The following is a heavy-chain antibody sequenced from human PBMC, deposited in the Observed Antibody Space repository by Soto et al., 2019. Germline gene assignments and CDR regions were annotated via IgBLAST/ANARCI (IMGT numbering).Heavy chain of an antibody. V-gene: IGHV4-31*03. CDR3: ARDLRGGSSWHSYYYGMDV. CDR2: IYYSGST. Sequence: QVQLQESGPGLVKPSQTLSLTCTVSGGSISSGGYYWSWIRQHPGKGLEWIGYIYYSGSTYYNPSLKSRVTISVDTSKNQFSLKLSSVTAADTAVYYCARDLRGGSSWHSYYYGMDVWGQGTTVTVSS. J-gene: IGHJ6*02. D-gene: IGHD6-13*01. CDR1: GGSISSGGYY.